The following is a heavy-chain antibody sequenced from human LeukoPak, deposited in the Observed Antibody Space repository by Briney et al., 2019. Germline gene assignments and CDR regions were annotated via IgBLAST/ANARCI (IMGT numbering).Heavy chain of an antibody. D-gene: IGHD3-16*01. CDR1: GFTFSTYA. J-gene: IGHJ4*02. V-gene: IGHV3-30-3*01. CDR3: ANNYVWGSYTFDY. Sequence: GGSLRLSCAASGFTFSTYAMHWVRQAPGKGLEWVAVISYDGSNKYYADSVKGRFTISRDNSKNTLYLQMNSLRAEDTAVYYCANNYVWGSYTFDYWGQGTLVTVSS. CDR2: ISYDGSNK.